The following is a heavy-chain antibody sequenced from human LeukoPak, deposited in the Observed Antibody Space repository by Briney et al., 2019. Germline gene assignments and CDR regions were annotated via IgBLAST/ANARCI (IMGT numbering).Heavy chain of an antibody. D-gene: IGHD5-18*01. CDR3: AREGFMGEGYSYGYTRYYYGMDV. CDR2: IIPILGIA. CDR1: GGTFSSYA. Sequence: GASVKVSCKASGGTFSSYAISWVRQAPGQGLEWMGRIIPILGIANYAQKFQGRVTITADKSTSTAYMELSSLRSEDTAVYYCAREGFMGEGYSYGYTRYYYGMDVWGQGTTVTVSS. V-gene: IGHV1-69*04. J-gene: IGHJ6*02.